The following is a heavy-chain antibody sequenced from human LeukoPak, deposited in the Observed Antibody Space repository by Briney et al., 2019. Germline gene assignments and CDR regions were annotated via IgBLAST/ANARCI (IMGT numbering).Heavy chain of an antibody. D-gene: IGHD6-25*01. V-gene: IGHV1-2*02. CDR3: AKEAGNGYPV. J-gene: IGHJ6*04. CDR2: INPNSGGT. CDR1: GYTFTGYY. Sequence: ASVKVSCKASGYTFTGYYMHWVRQAPGQGLEWMGWINPNSGGTNYAQKFQGRVTITADKSTSTAYMELSSLRSEDTAVYYCAKEAGNGYPVWGKGTTVTVSS.